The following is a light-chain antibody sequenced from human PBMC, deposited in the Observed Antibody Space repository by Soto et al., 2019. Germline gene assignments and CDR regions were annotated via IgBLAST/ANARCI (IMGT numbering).Light chain of an antibody. CDR2: AAS. CDR3: QQSYSTLWT. Sequence: DIQMTQSPSSLSASLGDRVTITCRASQSISSYLNWYQQKPGKAPKLLIYAASSLQSGVPSRFSGRGSGTDFTLTISTLQPEDFATYYCQQSYSTLWTFGQGTKVEIK. J-gene: IGKJ1*01. V-gene: IGKV1-39*01. CDR1: QSISSY.